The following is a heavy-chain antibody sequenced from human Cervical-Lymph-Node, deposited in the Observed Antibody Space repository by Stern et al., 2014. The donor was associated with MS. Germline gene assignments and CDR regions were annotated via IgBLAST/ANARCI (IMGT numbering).Heavy chain of an antibody. CDR2: IYPYDSDT. CDR1: GYSFTIYY. CDR3: ARHVQGFDY. J-gene: IGHJ4*02. Sequence: EQLGQSGAEVKKPGESLKISCKLSGYSFTIYYIAWVRQMPGKGLEWMGVIYPYDSDTTYSPSFQGQVPISADKSITTAYLQWSSLRASDTAMYYCARHVQGFDYWGQGTLVTVSS. V-gene: IGHV5-51*01.